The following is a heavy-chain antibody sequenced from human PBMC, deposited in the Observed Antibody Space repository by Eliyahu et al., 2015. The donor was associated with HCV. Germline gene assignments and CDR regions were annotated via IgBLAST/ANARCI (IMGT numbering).Heavy chain of an antibody. Sequence: QVTLKESGPVLVKPTETLTLTCTVSGFSLSNARMGVSWIRQPPGKAPGWLGHIFLNDEKSYSTSLKSRLTISKDTSKSQVVLTMTNMDPVDTATYYCARISSSGYYERYNWFDPWGQGTLVTVSS. CDR3: ARISSSGYYERYNWFDP. D-gene: IGHD3-22*01. CDR1: GFSLSNARMG. J-gene: IGHJ5*02. V-gene: IGHV2-26*01. CDR2: IFLNDEK.